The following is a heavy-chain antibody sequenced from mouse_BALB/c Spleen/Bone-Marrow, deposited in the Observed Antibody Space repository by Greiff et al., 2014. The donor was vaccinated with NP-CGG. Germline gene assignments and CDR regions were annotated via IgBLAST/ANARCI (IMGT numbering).Heavy chain of an antibody. D-gene: IGHD1-1*01. V-gene: IGHV14-3*02. Sequence: EVKLVESGAELVKPGASVKLSCTASGFNIKDTYMHWVKQRPEQGLEWIGRIDPANGNTKYDPKFQGKATITADTSTNTAYLQLSSLTSEDTAVYYCASYYYWYYFDSWGQGTTLTVSS. CDR3: ASYYYWYYFDS. CDR1: GFNIKDTY. CDR2: IDPANGNT. J-gene: IGHJ2*01.